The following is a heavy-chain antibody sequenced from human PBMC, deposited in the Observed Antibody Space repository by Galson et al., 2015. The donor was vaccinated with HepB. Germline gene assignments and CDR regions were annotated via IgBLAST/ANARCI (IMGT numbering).Heavy chain of an antibody. V-gene: IGHV1-24*01. Sequence: SVKVSCKVSGYTLTDLSMHWVRQAPGKGLEWMGGFDPEDGETIYAQKFQGRVTMTEDTSTDTAYMELSSLRSEDTAVYYCATVRFGQLEYCSSTSCRLYYYYGMDVWGQGTTVTVSS. CDR1: GYTLTDLS. CDR3: ATVRFGQLEYCSSTSCRLYYYYGMDV. CDR2: FDPEDGET. D-gene: IGHD2-2*01. J-gene: IGHJ6*02.